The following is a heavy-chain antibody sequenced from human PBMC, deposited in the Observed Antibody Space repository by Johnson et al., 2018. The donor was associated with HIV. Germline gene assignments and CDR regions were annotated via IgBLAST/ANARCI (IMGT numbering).Heavy chain of an antibody. V-gene: IGHV3-30*04. Sequence: VQLVESGGGVVQPGRSLRLSCAASGFVFSAYAMNWVRQAPGKGLEWVAIFSYDGSNKYYADSVKGRFTISRDNSKNTLYLQMNSLRPEDTAVYYCAKDRDGYTLGAFDIGGQGTMVTVSS. D-gene: IGHD5-24*01. J-gene: IGHJ3*02. CDR3: AKDRDGYTLGAFDI. CDR2: FSYDGSNK. CDR1: GFVFSAYA.